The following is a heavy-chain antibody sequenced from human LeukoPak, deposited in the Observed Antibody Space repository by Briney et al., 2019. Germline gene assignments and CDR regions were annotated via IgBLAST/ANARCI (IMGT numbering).Heavy chain of an antibody. CDR1: GFTFSS. CDR3: ARGNQGKGGAGSLSGGGDY. CDR2: ISSSSSYI. J-gene: IGHJ4*02. V-gene: IGHV3-21*01. D-gene: IGHD1-14*01. Sequence: GGSLRLSCAASGFTFSSMNWVRQAPGKGLEWVSSISSSSSYIYYADSVKGRFTISRDNAKNSLYLQMNSLRAEDTAVYYCARGNQGKGGAGSLSGGGDYWGQGTLVTVSS.